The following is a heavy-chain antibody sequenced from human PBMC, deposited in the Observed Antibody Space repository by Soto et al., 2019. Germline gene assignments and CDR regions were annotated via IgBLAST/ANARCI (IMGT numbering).Heavy chain of an antibody. CDR2: IYYSGST. Sequence: PSETLSLTCTVSGGSISSGEYYWSWIRQPPGKELEWIGYIYYSGSTNYNPSLKSRVTISADTSKNQFSLRLSSVTAADTAMYHCARQMFIGGMDVWGQGTTVTVSS. D-gene: IGHD2-15*01. CDR3: ARQMFIGGMDV. V-gene: IGHV4-61*08. CDR1: GGSISSGEYY. J-gene: IGHJ6*02.